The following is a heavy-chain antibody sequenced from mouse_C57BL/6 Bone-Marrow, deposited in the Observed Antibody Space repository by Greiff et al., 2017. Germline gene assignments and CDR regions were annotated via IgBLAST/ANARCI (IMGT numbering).Heavy chain of an antibody. D-gene: IGHD2-3*01. Sequence: EVQGVESGGGLVKPGGSLKLSCAASGFTFSSYAMSWVRQTPEKRLEWVATISDGGSYTYYPDTVKGRFTISRDNAKNKLYLQMSHLKSEDTAMYYCAREGGMAYYAMDYWGQGTSVTVSS. CDR3: AREGGMAYYAMDY. J-gene: IGHJ4*01. CDR2: ISDGGSYT. CDR1: GFTFSSYA. V-gene: IGHV5-4*01.